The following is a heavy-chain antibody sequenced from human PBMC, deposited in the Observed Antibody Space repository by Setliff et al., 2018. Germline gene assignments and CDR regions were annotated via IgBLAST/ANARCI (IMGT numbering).Heavy chain of an antibody. CDR3: ARENMAKNFWGEHSDY. J-gene: IGHJ4*02. CDR2: INPSDGST. D-gene: IGHD3-3*01. CDR1: GYTFTSYA. V-gene: IGHV1-46*01. Sequence: GASVKVSCKASGYTFTSYAIHWVRQAPGQGLEWVGIINPSDGSTTYAQKFQGRVTMTRDTSTNTVYMQLSSLRSEDTAVYYCARENMAKNFWGEHSDYWGQGTLVTVSS.